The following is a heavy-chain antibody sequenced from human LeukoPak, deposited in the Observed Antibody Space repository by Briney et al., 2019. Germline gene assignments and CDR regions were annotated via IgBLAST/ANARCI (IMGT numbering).Heavy chain of an antibody. CDR3: ARDLGGWRNFDY. D-gene: IGHD6-19*01. CDR2: IIPIFGTA. Sequence: ASVKVSCKASGGTFSSYAISWVRQAPGQGLEWMGGIIPIFGTANYAQKFQGRVTITADESTSTAYMELRSLRSDDTAVYYCARDLGGWRNFDYWGQGTLVTVSS. J-gene: IGHJ4*02. V-gene: IGHV1-69*01. CDR1: GGTFSSYA.